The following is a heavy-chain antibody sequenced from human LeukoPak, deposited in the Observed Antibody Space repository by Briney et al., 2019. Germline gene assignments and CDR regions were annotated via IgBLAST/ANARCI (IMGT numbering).Heavy chain of an antibody. CDR3: ARVYYGSGSLHYYYYYMDV. J-gene: IGHJ6*03. V-gene: IGHV3-30*19. CDR1: GFTFSSYG. CDR2: ISYDGSNK. Sequence: GTSLRLSCEVSGFTFSSYGMHWVRQAPGKGLEWVAVISYDGSNKYYADSVKGQFTISRDNSKNTLYLQMNSLRAEDTAVYYCARVYYGSGSLHYYYYYMDVWGKGTTVTISS. D-gene: IGHD3-10*01.